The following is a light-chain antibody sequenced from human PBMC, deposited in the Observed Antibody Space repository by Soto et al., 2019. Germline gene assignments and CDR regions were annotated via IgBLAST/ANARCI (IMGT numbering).Light chain of an antibody. J-gene: IGKJ2*01. CDR3: QHDGGSPPMYT. Sequence: EIVLTQSPGTLSLSPGERATLSCRASQNIIPNYFAWYQQRPGQPPRLLIYGASSRATGIPDRFSGSGSGTDFTLSISRLEPEDFAIYYCQHDGGSPPMYTFGQGTKLEIK. V-gene: IGKV3-20*01. CDR2: GAS. CDR1: QNIIPNY.